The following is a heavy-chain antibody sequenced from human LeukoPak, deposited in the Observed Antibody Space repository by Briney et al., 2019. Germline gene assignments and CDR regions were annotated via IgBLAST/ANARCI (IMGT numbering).Heavy chain of an antibody. CDR2: IYSGGST. J-gene: IGHJ6*02. CDR1: GFTFGDYA. D-gene: IGHD3-16*02. Sequence: GGSLRLSCTASGFTFGDYAMSWIRQAPGKGLEWVSVIYSGGSTYYADSVKGRFTISRDNSKNTLYLQMNSLRAEDTAVYYCAPLSGMDVWGQGTTVTVSS. V-gene: IGHV3-53*01. CDR3: APLSGMDV.